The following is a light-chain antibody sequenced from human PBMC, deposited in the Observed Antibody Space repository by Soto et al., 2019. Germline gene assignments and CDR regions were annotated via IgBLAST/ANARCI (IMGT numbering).Light chain of an antibody. CDR3: QHYGSSPPIT. CDR2: GAS. CDR1: QSVSSRY. J-gene: IGKJ5*01. Sequence: EIVLTQSPGTLSLSPGERATLSCRASQSVSSRYLAWYQQRPGQAPRFLIYGASNRATGIPDRFSGSGSGTGSGTDFTLTISRLEPEDFAVYYCQHYGSSPPITFGQGTRLEIK. V-gene: IGKV3-20*01.